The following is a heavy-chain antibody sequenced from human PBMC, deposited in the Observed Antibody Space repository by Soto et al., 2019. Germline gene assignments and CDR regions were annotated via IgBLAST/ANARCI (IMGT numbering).Heavy chain of an antibody. D-gene: IGHD2-15*01. V-gene: IGHV3-23*01. J-gene: IGHJ4*02. CDR1: GFTFSSYA. Sequence: EVQLLESGGGLVQPGGSLRLSCAASGFTFSSYAMSWVRQAPGKGLEWGSAISGSGGSTYYADSVKGRFTISRDNSKNTLYLQMNSLRAEDTAVYYCANHGGLVVVVVAAKFWGQGTLVTVSS. CDR2: ISGSGGST. CDR3: ANHGGLVVVVVAAKF.